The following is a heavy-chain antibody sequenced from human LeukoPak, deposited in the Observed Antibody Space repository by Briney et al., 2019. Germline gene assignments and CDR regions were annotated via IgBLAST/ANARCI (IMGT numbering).Heavy chain of an antibody. J-gene: IGHJ3*02. D-gene: IGHD3-10*01. CDR2: IYYSGST. CDR1: GGSISRYY. Sequence: SETLSLTCTVSGGSISRYYWSWIRQPPGKGLEWIGYIYYSGSTNYNPSLKSRVTISVDTSKNQFSLKLSSVTAADTAVYYCARVQFWELLGAFDIWGQGTMVTVSS. CDR3: ARVQFWELLGAFDI. V-gene: IGHV4-59*01.